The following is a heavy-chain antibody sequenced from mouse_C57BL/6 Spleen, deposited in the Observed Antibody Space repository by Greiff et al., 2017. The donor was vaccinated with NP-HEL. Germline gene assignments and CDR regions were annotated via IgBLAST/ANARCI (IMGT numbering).Heavy chain of an antibody. Sequence: EVKLMESGPELVKPGASVKMSCKASGYTFTDYHMHWVKQSHGKSLEWIGYINPNNGGTSYNQKFKGKATLTVNKSSSTAYMELRSLTSEDSAVYYCARDHGYAMDYWGQGTSVTVSS. CDR1: GYTFTDYH. V-gene: IGHV1-22*01. CDR3: ARDHGYAMDY. CDR2: INPNNGGT. J-gene: IGHJ4*01.